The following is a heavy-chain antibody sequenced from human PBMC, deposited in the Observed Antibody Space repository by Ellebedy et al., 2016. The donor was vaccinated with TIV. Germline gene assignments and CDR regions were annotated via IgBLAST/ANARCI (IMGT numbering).Heavy chain of an antibody. CDR1: GYTFTSYG. V-gene: IGHV1-18*01. CDR3: ARDVVVVPAAMVSYYYYYYGMDV. J-gene: IGHJ6*02. D-gene: IGHD2-2*01. CDR2: ISAYNGNT. Sequence: ASVKVSXKASGYTFTSYGISWVRQAPGQGLEWMGWISAYNGNTNYAQKLQGRVTMTTDTSTSTAYKELRSLRSDDTAVYYCARDVVVVPAAMVSYYYYYYGMDVWGQGTTVTVSS.